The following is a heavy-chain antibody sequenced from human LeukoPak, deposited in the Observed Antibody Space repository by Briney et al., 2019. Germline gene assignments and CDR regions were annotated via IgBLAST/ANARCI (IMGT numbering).Heavy chain of an antibody. CDR1: GGSINSYY. J-gene: IGHJ4*02. CDR2: MYSSGST. Sequence: PSETLSLTCTVSGGSINSYYWTWIRQSAGKGLEWIGRMYSSGSTNYNPSLKSRVSMSVDTSKNQFSVKLTSVTAADTAVYYCARGGKATVVTMWGQGILVTVSS. CDR3: ARGGKATVVTM. D-gene: IGHD4-23*01. V-gene: IGHV4-4*07.